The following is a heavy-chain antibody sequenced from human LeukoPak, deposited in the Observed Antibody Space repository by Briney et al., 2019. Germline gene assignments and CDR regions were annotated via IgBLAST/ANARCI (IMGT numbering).Heavy chain of an antibody. Sequence: GGSLRLSCAASGFTFSSYAMSWVRQAPGKGLEWVSAISGSGGSTYYADSVKGRFTISRDNSKNTLYLQMNSLRAEDTAVYYCAKSTMVRGPAEDAFDIWGQGTMVTVSS. CDR3: AKSTMVRGPAEDAFDI. CDR2: ISGSGGST. J-gene: IGHJ3*02. CDR1: GFTFSSYA. V-gene: IGHV3-23*01. D-gene: IGHD3-10*01.